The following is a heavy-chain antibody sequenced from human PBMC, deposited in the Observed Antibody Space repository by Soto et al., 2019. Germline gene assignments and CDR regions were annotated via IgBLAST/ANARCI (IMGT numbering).Heavy chain of an antibody. J-gene: IGHJ6*02. CDR1: GFTFRSYG. CDR3: VKDGSSGSTYFDDMDV. V-gene: IGHV3-30*18. CDR2: ILYEGSKK. D-gene: IGHD6-19*01. Sequence: GGSLRPSCAASGFTFRSYGMHWVRQAPGKGLEGVAVILYEGSKKYSADSVKGRFTISRDNSKNTLYLQMSSLRAEITALYYFVKDGSSGSTYFDDMDVWGQGTTVTVSS.